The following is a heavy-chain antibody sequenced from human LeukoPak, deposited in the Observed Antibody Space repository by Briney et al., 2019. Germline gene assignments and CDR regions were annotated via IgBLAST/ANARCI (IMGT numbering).Heavy chain of an antibody. CDR3: ARDGTPNYSSGWVYMDV. CDR1: GFTFSSYA. Sequence: GRSLRLSCAASGFTFSSYAMHWVRQAPGKGLEWVSYISSTGTTTYYADSVKGRFTISRDNAKNSLYLQMNSLRVEDTAVYYCARDGTPNYSSGWVYMDVWGEGTTVTISS. J-gene: IGHJ6*03. CDR2: ISSTGTTT. V-gene: IGHV3-48*03. D-gene: IGHD6-25*01.